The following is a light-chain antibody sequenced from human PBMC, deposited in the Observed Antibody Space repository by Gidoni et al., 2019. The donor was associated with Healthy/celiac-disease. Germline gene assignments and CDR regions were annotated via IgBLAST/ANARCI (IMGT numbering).Light chain of an antibody. Sequence: SVLTQPPSVSGAPGERVSITCPGSSSNIGTNYDVNWYQQLPGTAPKLLIYHNIFRPSGFPDRFSASRSGTSASLAITGLQAEDEASYFCQCFDSSLSASVFGGGTKLTVL. CDR3: QCFDSSLSASV. CDR1: SSNIGTNYD. V-gene: IGLV1-40*01. CDR2: HNI. J-gene: IGLJ3*02.